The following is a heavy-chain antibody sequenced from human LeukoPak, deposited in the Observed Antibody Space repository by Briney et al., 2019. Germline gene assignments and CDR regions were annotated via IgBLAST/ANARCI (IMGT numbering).Heavy chain of an antibody. D-gene: IGHD4-17*01. CDR2: IHYSGNT. V-gene: IGHV4-39*01. CDR3: ARAVVAGDSFDY. J-gene: IGHJ4*02. Sequence: SETLPLTCTVSGGSISSSNYYWGWIRQPPGKGLEWIGTIHYSGNTYYNPSLKSRVAISVDTSKNQFSLRLSSVTAADTAVYYCARAVVAGDSFDYWGQGTLVTVSS. CDR1: GGSISSSNYY.